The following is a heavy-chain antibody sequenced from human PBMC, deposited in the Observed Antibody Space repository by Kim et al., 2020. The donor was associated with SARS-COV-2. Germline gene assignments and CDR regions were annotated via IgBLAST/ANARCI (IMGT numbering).Heavy chain of an antibody. Sequence: SETLSLTRTVSGGSISSYYWSWIRQPPGKGLEWIGYIYYSGSTNYKPSLKSRVTISVDTSKNQLSLKLSSVTAADTAVYYCARRGGSGSYYNFWGQGTLVTVSS. J-gene: IGHJ4*02. CDR3: ARRGGSGSYYNF. CDR2: IYYSGST. V-gene: IGHV4-59*13. CDR1: GGSISSYY. D-gene: IGHD3-10*01.